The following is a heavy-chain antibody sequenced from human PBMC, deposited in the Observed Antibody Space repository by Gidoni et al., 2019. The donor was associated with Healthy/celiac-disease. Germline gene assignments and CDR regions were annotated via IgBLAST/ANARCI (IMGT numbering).Heavy chain of an antibody. CDR1: GGSFSGYY. CDR3: ARGGGVARKTKRAGDY. D-gene: IGHD3-3*01. J-gene: IGHJ4*02. V-gene: IGHV4-34*01. Sequence: QVQLQQWGAGLLKPSETLSLTCAVYGGSFSGYYWSWIRQPPGKGLEWIGEINHSGSTNYNPSLKSRVTISVDTSKNQFSLKLSSVTAADTAVYYCARGGGVARKTKRAGDYWGQGTLVTVSS. CDR2: INHSGST.